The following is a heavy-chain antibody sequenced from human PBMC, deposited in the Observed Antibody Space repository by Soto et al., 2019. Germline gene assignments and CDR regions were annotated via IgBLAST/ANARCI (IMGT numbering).Heavy chain of an antibody. CDR2: ISTAGSPA. CDR3: ATGGIYYEA. D-gene: IGHD1-26*01. V-gene: IGHV3-11*01. J-gene: IGHJ5*01. Sequence: GGSLRLSCAASGFSFRHNYLTWIRQAPGKGLEWLSYISTAGSPAYYADSVKGRFTISTDNSRNSLYLQMNSLRPEDTGVYYCATGGIYYEAWGQGTLVTVSS. CDR1: GFSFRHNY.